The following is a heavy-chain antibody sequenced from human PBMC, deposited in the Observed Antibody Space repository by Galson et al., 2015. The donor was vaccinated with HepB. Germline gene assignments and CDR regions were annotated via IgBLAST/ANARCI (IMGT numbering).Heavy chain of an antibody. CDR3: ARHPGLAYFDY. V-gene: IGHV4-59*08. CDR2: VYYIGTT. J-gene: IGHJ4*02. Sequence: ILFLSCTACGSSISSYYWCWIRQPPGRGLWWVGYVYYIGTTNYTPSLKSRVPISVDTSKNQFHLKLSSVTAADTAVYYCARHPGLAYFDYWGQGTLVAVSS. D-gene: IGHD3-10*01. CDR1: GSSISSYY.